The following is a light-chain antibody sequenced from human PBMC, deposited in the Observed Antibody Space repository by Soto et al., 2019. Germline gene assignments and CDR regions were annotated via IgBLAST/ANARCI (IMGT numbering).Light chain of an antibody. J-gene: IGLJ1*01. V-gene: IGLV1-44*01. CDR3: AAWDDSLNGFYV. CDR1: SSNIGSNT. CDR2: SNN. Sequence: QSVLTQPPSASGTPGQRVTSCCSGSSSNIGSNTVNWYQQLPGTAPKLLIYSNNQRPSGVPDRFSGSKSGTSASLAISGLQSEDEADYYCAAWDDSLNGFYVFGTGTKVTVL.